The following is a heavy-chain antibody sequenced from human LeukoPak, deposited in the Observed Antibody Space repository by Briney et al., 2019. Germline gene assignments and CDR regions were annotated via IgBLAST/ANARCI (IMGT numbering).Heavy chain of an antibody. CDR1: GGSINSFY. D-gene: IGHD5-18*01. CDR2: IYYTESS. Sequence: SETLSLTCTVSGGSINSFYWTWIRQPPGKGLEWIGYIYYTESSYSNPSLKSRVTISVDTSKNQFSLKLSSVTAADTAVYYCARGKGYRNGWSNAGYYYYMDVWGKGTTVTVSS. J-gene: IGHJ6*03. CDR3: ARGKGYRNGWSNAGYYYYMDV. V-gene: IGHV4-59*01.